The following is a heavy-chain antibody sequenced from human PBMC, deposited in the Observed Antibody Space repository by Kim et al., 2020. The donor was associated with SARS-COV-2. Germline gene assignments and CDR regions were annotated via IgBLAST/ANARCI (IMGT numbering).Heavy chain of an antibody. V-gene: IGHV4-39*01. CDR3: ARVGKDTAMVEYYFDY. Sequence: SETLSLTCTVSGGSISSSSYYWGWIRQPPGKGLEWIGSIYYSGSTYYNPSLKSRVTISVDTSKNQFSLKLSSVTAADTAVYYCARVGKDTAMVEYYFDYWGQGTLVTVSS. CDR1: GGSISSSSYY. CDR2: IYYSGST. D-gene: IGHD5-18*01. J-gene: IGHJ4*02.